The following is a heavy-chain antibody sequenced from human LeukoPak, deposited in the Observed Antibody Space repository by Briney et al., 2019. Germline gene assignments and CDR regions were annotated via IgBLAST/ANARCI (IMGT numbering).Heavy chain of an antibody. CDR3: ARDLRVVTAIPCLDY. Sequence: PGGSLRLSCAASGFTFSSYEMNWVRQAPGKGLEWVSYINDGGITIYYADSVKGPFTISRDNAKNSLYLQMNSLRAEDTAIYYCARDLRVVTAIPCLDYWGQGTLVTVSS. D-gene: IGHD2-21*02. V-gene: IGHV3-48*03. J-gene: IGHJ4*02. CDR2: INDGGITI. CDR1: GFTFSSYE.